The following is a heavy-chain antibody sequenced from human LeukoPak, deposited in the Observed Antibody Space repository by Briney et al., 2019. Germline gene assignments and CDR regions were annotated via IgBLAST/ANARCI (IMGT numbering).Heavy chain of an antibody. V-gene: IGHV3-48*03. CDR3: ARESDNYDSSGYYPLPFDY. CDR2: ISSSGSTI. D-gene: IGHD3-22*01. Sequence: PGGSLRLSCAASGFTFSSYEMNWVRQAPGKGLEWFSYISSSGSTIYYADSVRGRFTISRDNAKNSLYLQMNSLRAEDTAVYYCARESDNYDSSGYYPLPFDYWGQGTLVTVSS. J-gene: IGHJ4*02. CDR1: GFTFSSYE.